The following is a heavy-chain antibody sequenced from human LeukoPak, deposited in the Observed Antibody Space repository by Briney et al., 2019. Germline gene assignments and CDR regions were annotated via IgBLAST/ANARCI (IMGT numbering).Heavy chain of an antibody. CDR1: GDSVSSNSVA. CDR2: TYYRSKWYN. D-gene: IGHD1-1*01. CDR3: ARGTHWALDI. J-gene: IGHJ3*02. V-gene: IGHV6-1*01. Sequence: SQTLSLTCAISGDSVSSNSVAWNWIRQSPSRGLEWLGRTYYRSKWYNDYAESVKSRITINPDTSKNQFSLQLNSVTPEDTAVYYCARGTHWALDIWGQGTMVTVSS.